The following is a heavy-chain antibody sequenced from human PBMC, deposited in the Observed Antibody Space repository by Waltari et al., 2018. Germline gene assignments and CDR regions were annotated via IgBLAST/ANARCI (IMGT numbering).Heavy chain of an antibody. CDR1: GFTFSSYA. V-gene: IGHV3-23*01. CDR3: AKAREKWELLGYFDY. Sequence: EVQLLESGGGLVQPGGSLRLSCAASGFTFSSYAMSWVRQAPGKGLEWVSAISGSGGSTYYADSVKGRCTISRDNSKNTLYLQRNSLRAEDTAVYYCAKAREKWELLGYFDYWGQGTLVTVSS. J-gene: IGHJ4*02. CDR2: ISGSGGST. D-gene: IGHD1-26*01.